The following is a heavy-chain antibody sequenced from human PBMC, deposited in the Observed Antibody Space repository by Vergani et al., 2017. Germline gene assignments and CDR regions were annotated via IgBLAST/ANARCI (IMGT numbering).Heavy chain of an antibody. V-gene: IGHV3-23*01. J-gene: IGHJ2*01. Sequence: EVQLLESGGGLVQPGGSLRLSCAASGFTFSSYAMSWVRQAPGKGLEWVSAISGSGGSTSYADSVKGRFTISSDNSKNTLYLQMNSLRAEDTAVYYCAKSGRRGLRYFDLWGRGTLVTVSS. D-gene: IGHD1-1*01. CDR3: AKSGRRGLRYFDL. CDR2: ISGSGGST. CDR1: GFTFSSYA.